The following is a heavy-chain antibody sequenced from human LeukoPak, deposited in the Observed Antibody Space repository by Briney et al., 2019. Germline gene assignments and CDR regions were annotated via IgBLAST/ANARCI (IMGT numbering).Heavy chain of an antibody. D-gene: IGHD3-22*01. CDR1: GGSISSSSSY. CDR2: INYGGST. CDR3: ARTGFDSRGYYHYFDY. Sequence: SETLSLTCTVSGGSISSSSSYWGWIRQPPGKGLECIGNINYGGSTYYNPSLKSRVTISVDTSKNQFSLKLSSVTAADTALYYCARTGFDSRGYYHYFDYWGQGTLVTLSS. J-gene: IGHJ4*02. V-gene: IGHV4-39*01.